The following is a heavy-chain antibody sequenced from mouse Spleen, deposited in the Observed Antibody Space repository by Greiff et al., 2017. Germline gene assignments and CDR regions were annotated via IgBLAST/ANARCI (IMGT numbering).Heavy chain of an antibody. CDR1: GYTFTSYW. J-gene: IGHJ3*01. V-gene: IGHV1-52*01. Sequence: VQLQQPGAELVRPGSSVKLSCKASGYTFTSYWMHWVKQRPIQGLEWIGNIDPSDSETHYNQKFKDKATLTVDKSSSTAYMQLSSLTSEDSAVYYCARRGYGDSWFAYWGQGTLVTVSA. CDR2: IDPSDSET. CDR3: ARRGYGDSWFAY. D-gene: IGHD2-13*01.